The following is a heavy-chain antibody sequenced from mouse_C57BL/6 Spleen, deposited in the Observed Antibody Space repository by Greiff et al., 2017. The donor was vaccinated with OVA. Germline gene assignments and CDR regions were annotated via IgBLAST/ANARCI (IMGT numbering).Heavy chain of an antibody. CDR2: LYPGDGDT. CDR1: GYAFSSSW. V-gene: IGHV1-82*01. Sequence: QVQLQQSGPELVKPGASVKISCKASGYAFSSSWMNWVKQRPGKGLEWIGRLYPGDGDTNYNGKFKGKATLTADKSSSTAYMQLSSLTSEDSAVYFCARVDGSSYWYFDVWGTGTTVTVSS. D-gene: IGHD1-1*01. J-gene: IGHJ1*03. CDR3: ARVDGSSYWYFDV.